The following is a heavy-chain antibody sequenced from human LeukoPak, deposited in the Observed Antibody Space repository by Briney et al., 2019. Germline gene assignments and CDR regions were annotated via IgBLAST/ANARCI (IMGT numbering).Heavy chain of an antibody. J-gene: IGHJ4*02. Sequence: SETLSLTCTVSGGFISSYYWSWIRQPPGKGLEWIGYIYYSGSTNYNPSLKSRVTISVDTSKNQFSLKLSSVTAADTAVYYCARDRRDGYNYFPEYWGQGTLVTVSS. D-gene: IGHD5-24*01. CDR2: IYYSGST. CDR3: ARDRRDGYNYFPEY. V-gene: IGHV4-59*01. CDR1: GGFISSYY.